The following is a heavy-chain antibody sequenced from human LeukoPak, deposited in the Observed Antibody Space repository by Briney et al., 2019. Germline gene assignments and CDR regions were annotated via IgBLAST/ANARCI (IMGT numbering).Heavy chain of an antibody. J-gene: IGHJ4*02. V-gene: IGHV3-7*01. CDR3: AKYTGYYFDY. Sequence: GGSLRLSCAASGLTGSHNYVSWVRQAPGKGLEWLAKIKQDGSETCHMDSVKGRFTISRDNAKNSLYLQMNSLRAEDTAVYYCAKYTGYYFDYWGQGILVTVPS. CDR1: GLTGSHNY. D-gene: IGHD2-2*02. CDR2: IKQDGSET.